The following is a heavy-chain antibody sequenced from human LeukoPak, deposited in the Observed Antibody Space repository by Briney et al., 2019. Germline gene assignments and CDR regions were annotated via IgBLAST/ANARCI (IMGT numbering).Heavy chain of an antibody. V-gene: IGHV3-48*02. CDR2: ISSDSRMI. D-gene: IGHD5-18*01. Sequence: GGSLRLSCAVSGFTLSSFSMTWVRQAPGKGLEWVSYISSDSRMIYYADSVKGRFSISRDNAKNTLYLHMNSLRDEDTAVYYCARDRDTSMVKGYWGQGTLVTVSS. J-gene: IGHJ4*02. CDR3: ARDRDTSMVKGY. CDR1: GFTLSSFS.